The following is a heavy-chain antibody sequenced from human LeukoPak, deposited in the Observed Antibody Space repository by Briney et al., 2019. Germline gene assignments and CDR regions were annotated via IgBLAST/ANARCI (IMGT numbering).Heavy chain of an antibody. Sequence: GASVKVSCKVSGYTLTELSMHWVRQAPGKGLEWMGGFDPEDGETIYAQKFQGRVTMTEDTSTDTAYMELSSLRSEDTAVYYCATIEVAAGLSQAYYYGMDVWGQGTTVTVSS. CDR3: ATIEVAAGLSQAYYYGMDV. D-gene: IGHD6-13*01. CDR2: FDPEDGET. J-gene: IGHJ6*02. CDR1: GYTLTELS. V-gene: IGHV1-24*01.